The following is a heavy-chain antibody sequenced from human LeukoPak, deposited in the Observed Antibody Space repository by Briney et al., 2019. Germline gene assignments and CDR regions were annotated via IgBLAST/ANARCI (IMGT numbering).Heavy chain of an antibody. D-gene: IGHD2-2*01. V-gene: IGHV1-2*02. Sequence: ASVKVSCKASGYTFTGYYMHWVRQAPGQGLEWMGWINPNSGGTNYAQKFQGRVTKTRDTSISTAYMELSRLRSDDTAVYYCARPYPRTPDAFDIWGQGTMVTVSS. CDR1: GYTFTGYY. CDR3: ARPYPRTPDAFDI. J-gene: IGHJ3*02. CDR2: INPNSGGT.